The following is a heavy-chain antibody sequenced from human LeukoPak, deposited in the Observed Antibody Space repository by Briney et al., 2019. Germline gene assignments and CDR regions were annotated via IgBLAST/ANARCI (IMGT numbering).Heavy chain of an antibody. CDR2: ISASSRTK. J-gene: IGHJ4*01. D-gene: IGHD1-26*01. CDR1: GVPFSGDS. CDR3: ASQSSGSSTRAPDF. V-gene: IGHV3-48*04. Sequence: GGSLRLSCVNSGVPFSGDSLNWGRQAPGKGLEWISYISASSRTKYYADSVKGRFHISRDNAKKSLYLQMDNLRGEDTALYYCASQSSGSSTRAPDFWGHGTLVTVSS.